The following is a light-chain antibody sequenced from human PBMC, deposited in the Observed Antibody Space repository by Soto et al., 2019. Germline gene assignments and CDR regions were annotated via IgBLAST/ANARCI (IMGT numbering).Light chain of an antibody. Sequence: EIVMTQSPGTLSVSPGEGVTLSCRASRSIHTKLAWYQHRPGQAPRLLVYDASTRATAIPARFSGSGSGTQCTLNISSLQSEDFAVYCCQQYSTWPLTFGPGTKVDIK. V-gene: IGKV3-15*01. CDR2: DAS. CDR1: RSIHTK. J-gene: IGKJ3*01. CDR3: QQYSTWPLT.